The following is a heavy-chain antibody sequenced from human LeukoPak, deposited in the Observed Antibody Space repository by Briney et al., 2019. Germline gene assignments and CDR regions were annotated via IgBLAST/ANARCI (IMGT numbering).Heavy chain of an antibody. CDR1: GYTFTSYG. V-gene: IGHV1-18*01. Sequence: ASVKVSCKTSGYTFTSYGLSWVRQAPGQGLEWLGCIITYNGNTYYSQKLQGRVTMTTDTSTSTAYMELRSLRSDDTAVYYCAKTTVTSEEYFYYYMDVWGKGTTVTVSS. CDR2: IITYNGNT. J-gene: IGHJ6*03. D-gene: IGHD4-17*01. CDR3: AKTTVTSEEYFYYYMDV.